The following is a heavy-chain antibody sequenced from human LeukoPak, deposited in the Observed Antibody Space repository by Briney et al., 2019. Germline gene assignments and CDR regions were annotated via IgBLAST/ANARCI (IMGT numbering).Heavy chain of an antibody. V-gene: IGHV4-34*01. CDR1: GGSFSGYY. D-gene: IGHD3-22*01. CDR2: INHSGST. CDR3: ARGPRYYYDSSGYYYY. J-gene: IGHJ4*02. Sequence: PSETLSLTCAVYGGSFSGYYWSWIRQSPGKGLEWIGEINHSGSTNYNPSLKSRVTISVDTSKNQFSLKLSSVTAADTAVYYCARGPRYYYDSSGYYYYWGQGTLVTVSS.